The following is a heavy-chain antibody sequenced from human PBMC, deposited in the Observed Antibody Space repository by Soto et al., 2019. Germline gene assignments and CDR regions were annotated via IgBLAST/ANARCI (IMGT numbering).Heavy chain of an antibody. Sequence: GGSLRLSCATSDFTFRNSWINWVRQAPGKGLEWVANIKPDGGATNYVDSVKGRFTISRDNVRNSASLQMNSLRVKDTAVYFCFGGNGGPQWGQGTLVTVSS. CDR3: FGGNGGPQ. CDR1: DFTFRNSW. V-gene: IGHV3-7*03. D-gene: IGHD3-16*01. J-gene: IGHJ4*02. CDR2: IKPDGGAT.